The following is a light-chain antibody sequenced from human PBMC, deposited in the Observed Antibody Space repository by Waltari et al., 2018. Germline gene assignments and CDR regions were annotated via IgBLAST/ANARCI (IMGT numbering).Light chain of an antibody. J-gene: IGKJ2*01. CDR3: QQYDKWLMYT. CDR2: GAS. Sequence: TVMTQFPDTLSASPGERATLSCRATQSVTTNFAWYQQKPGLPPRLLIYGASTRATGVPARFSGSGSGTEFTLTISSLQSEDFAVYYCQQYDKWLMYTFGQGTKVEVK. V-gene: IGKV3-15*01. CDR1: QSVTTN.